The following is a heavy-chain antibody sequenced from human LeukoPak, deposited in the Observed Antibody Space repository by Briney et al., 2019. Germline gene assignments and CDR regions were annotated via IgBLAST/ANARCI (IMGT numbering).Heavy chain of an antibody. D-gene: IGHD3-22*01. CDR1: GFTSSNYW. V-gene: IGHV3-7*01. CDR2: INEDGSEK. J-gene: IGHJ4*02. Sequence: GGSLRLSCAASGFTSSNYWMGWVRQAPGRGLEWVANINEDGSEKYYVDSVKGRFTISRDNGKNSLYLQINSLRAEDTAVFYCARGGYYSAWAEDYWGQGTLVTVSS. CDR3: ARGGYYSAWAEDY.